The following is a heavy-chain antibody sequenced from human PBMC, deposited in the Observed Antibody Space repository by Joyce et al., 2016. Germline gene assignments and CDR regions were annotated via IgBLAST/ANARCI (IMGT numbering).Heavy chain of an antibody. CDR1: GFTFSSYS. Sequence: AASGFTFSSYSMNWVGQAPGKGLEWVSYISSSSSTIYYADSVKGRFTISRDNAKNSLYLQMNSLRAEDTAVYYCARVGCTGGSCYEYWYFDLWGRGTLVTVSS. V-gene: IGHV3-48*01. CDR3: ARVGCTGGSCYEYWYFDL. J-gene: IGHJ2*01. D-gene: IGHD2-15*01. CDR2: ISSSSSTI.